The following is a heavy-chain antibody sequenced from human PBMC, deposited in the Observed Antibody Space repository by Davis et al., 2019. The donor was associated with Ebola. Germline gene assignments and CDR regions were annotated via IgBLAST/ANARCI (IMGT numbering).Heavy chain of an antibody. V-gene: IGHV3-30*18. D-gene: IGHD5-18*01. J-gene: IGHJ6*03. CDR3: AKDAADTAMVHPYYYYYYMDV. CDR1: GFTFSNYG. Sequence: GGSLRLSCVASGFTFSNYGMHWVRQAPGKGLEWVAVISYDGSNKYYADSVKGRFTISRDNSKNTLYLQMNSLRAEDTAVYYCAKDAADTAMVHPYYYYYYMDVWGKGTTVTVSS. CDR2: ISYDGSNK.